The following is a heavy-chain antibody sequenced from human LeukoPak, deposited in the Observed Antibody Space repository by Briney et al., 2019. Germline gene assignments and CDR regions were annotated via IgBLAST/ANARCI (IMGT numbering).Heavy chain of an antibody. V-gene: IGHV3-21*01. Sequence: GGSLRLSCAASGFTFSSSAMNWVRQAPGKGLEWVSSINQISSHIYYAESVRGRFSISRDHAKNSVYLQMNSLRAEDTAIYYCARDATQYLRYGYFDYWGPGILVTVSS. CDR1: GFTFSSSA. J-gene: IGHJ4*02. CDR3: ARDATQYLRYGYFDY. D-gene: IGHD3-9*01. CDR2: INQISSHI.